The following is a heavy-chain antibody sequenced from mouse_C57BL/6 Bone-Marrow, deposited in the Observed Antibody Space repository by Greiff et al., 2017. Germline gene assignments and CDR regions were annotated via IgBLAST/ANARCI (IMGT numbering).Heavy chain of an antibody. CDR3: TRYYYGTPWYFDV. CDR2: IRNKANNHAT. CDR1: GFTFSDAW. V-gene: IGHV6-6*01. D-gene: IGHD1-1*01. Sequence: EVKLVESGGGLVQPGGSMKLSCAASGFTFSDAWMDWVRQSPEKGLEWVAEIRNKANNHATYYAESVKGRFTISRDDSKSSVYLQMNSLRAEDTGIYSCTRYYYGTPWYFDVWGTGTTVTVSS. J-gene: IGHJ1*03.